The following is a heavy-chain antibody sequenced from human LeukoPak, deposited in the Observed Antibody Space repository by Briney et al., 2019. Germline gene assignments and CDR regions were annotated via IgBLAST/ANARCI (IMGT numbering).Heavy chain of an antibody. V-gene: IGHV3-74*01. Sequence: PGGSLRLSCAASGFTFSRHWIPWVRQAPGKGLVWVSCINNDGSSTKYADSVKGRFTISRDNAKSTLYLQMNSLGAEDTAVYYCARVKYYYDTTGSEDAFDIWGQGTTVTVSS. CDR1: GFTFSRHW. D-gene: IGHD3-22*01. CDR2: INNDGSST. CDR3: ARVKYYYDTTGSEDAFDI. J-gene: IGHJ3*02.